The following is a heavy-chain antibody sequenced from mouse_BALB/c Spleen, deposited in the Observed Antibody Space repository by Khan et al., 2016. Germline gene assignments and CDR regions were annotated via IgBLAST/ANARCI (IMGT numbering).Heavy chain of an antibody. CDR1: GDSITRGY. V-gene: IGHV3-8*02. CDR3: ARGYYAVDY. Sequence: EVQLQESGPSLVKPSQTLSLTCSVTGDSITRGYWNWIRKFPGNKLEFMGYICYSGSINYNPSLRSRISITRDTSKNQYYLQLHSAITEDTATNYCARGYYAVDYWGQGASVTVSS. J-gene: IGHJ4*01. CDR2: ICYSGSI.